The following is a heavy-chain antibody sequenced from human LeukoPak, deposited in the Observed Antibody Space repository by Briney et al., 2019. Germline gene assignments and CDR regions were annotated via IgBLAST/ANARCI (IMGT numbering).Heavy chain of an antibody. Sequence: SETLSLTCTVSGGSISSYYWSWIRQPPGKGLEWIGCIYSGSSSYNPSLQSRVTISVGTSMNQFSLKLTSMTAADTAVYYCGRAGPGAFFDHWGRGALVTVSS. CDR3: GRAGPGAFFDH. CDR1: GGSISSYY. D-gene: IGHD2-2*01. V-gene: IGHV4-59*01. CDR2: IYSGSS. J-gene: IGHJ4*02.